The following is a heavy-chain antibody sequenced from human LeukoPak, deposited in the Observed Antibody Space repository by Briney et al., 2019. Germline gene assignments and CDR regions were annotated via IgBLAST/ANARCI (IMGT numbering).Heavy chain of an antibody. CDR1: RFTFNSYW. Sequence: GGSLRLSCAASRFTFNSYWMHWVRQAPGKGLVWVSRINSDGSSIDYADSVKGRFTISRDNAKNTLYLQMNSLRAEDTAVYYCAKHDSSTSRRRRTTIGAFDIWGQGTMVTVSS. D-gene: IGHD2-2*01. CDR3: AKHDSSTSRRRRTTIGAFDI. V-gene: IGHV3-74*01. J-gene: IGHJ3*02. CDR2: INSDGSSI.